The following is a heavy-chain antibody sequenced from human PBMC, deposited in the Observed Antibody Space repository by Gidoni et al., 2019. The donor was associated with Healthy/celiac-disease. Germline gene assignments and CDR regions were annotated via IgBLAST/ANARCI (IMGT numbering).Heavy chain of an antibody. J-gene: IGHJ6*02. D-gene: IGHD4-17*01. V-gene: IGHV4-34*01. Sequence: QVQLQQWGAGLLKPSETLSLTCAVYGGSFSGYYWSWIRQPPGKGLEWIGEINHSGSTNYNPSLKSRVTISVDTSKNQFSLKLSSVTAADTAVYYCARLGGDLPGTYYYYYGIDVWGQGTTVTVSS. CDR3: ARLGGDLPGTYYYYYGIDV. CDR2: INHSGST. CDR1: GGSFSGYY.